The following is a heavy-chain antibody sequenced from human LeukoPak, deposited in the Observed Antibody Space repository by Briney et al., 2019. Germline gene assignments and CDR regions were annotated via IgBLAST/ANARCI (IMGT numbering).Heavy chain of an antibody. D-gene: IGHD6-19*01. CDR1: DGSISSNNYY. CDR3: ARHLAVAGTNYNWFDR. J-gene: IGHJ5*02. V-gene: IGHV4-39*01. Sequence: SETLSLTCTVSDGSISSNNYYWGWIRQPPGKGLEWIGSRFYSGSAYYNPSLKSRVTVSVDTSKNQFFLWLNSVTAADTAVYHCARHLAVAGTNYNWFDRWGRGTQVTVSS. CDR2: RFYSGSA.